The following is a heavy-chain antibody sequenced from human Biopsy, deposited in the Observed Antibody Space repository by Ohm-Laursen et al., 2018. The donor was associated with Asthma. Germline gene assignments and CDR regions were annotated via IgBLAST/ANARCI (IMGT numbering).Heavy chain of an antibody. CDR3: ASDFPKDYVRYNFQF. CDR2: HDHEEGGT. D-gene: IGHD4-17*01. V-gene: IGHV1-24*01. CDR1: GYSLTDLS. Sequence: SVKPSCKISGYSLTDLSMHWVRQAPGQGLEWMGGHDHEEGGTVNARRFQGRVTMTEDTSTDTAYMELSSLSSDDTAVYYCASDFPKDYVRYNFQFWGQGTLVTVSS. J-gene: IGHJ4*02.